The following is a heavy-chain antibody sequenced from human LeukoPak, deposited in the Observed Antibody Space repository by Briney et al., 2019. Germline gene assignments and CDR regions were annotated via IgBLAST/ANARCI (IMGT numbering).Heavy chain of an antibody. CDR1: GLIFSKYW. CDR2: IKPDGSEK. J-gene: IGHJ4*02. D-gene: IGHD5-12*01. Sequence: SGGSLRLSCAASGLIFSKYWMTWVRQAPGKGLEWVASIKPDGSEKYYLDSVKGRFTISRDNSKNTLYLQMNSLRAEDTAVYYCARGPSGYHNTGGQGTLVTVSS. V-gene: IGHV3-7*01. CDR3: ARGPSGYHNT.